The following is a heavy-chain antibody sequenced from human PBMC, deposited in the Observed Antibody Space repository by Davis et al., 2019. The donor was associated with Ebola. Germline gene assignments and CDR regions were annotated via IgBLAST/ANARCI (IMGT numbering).Heavy chain of an antibody. CDR1: GFTFSGSA. Sequence: GESLKISCAASGFTFSGSAMHWVRQAPGKGLEWVGRIKSKTDGGTTDYAAPVKGRFTISRDDSKNTLYLQMNSLKTEDTAVYYCTTRNYWFDPWGQGTLVTVSS. CDR2: IKSKTDGGTT. J-gene: IGHJ5*02. V-gene: IGHV3-15*01. CDR3: TTRNYWFDP. D-gene: IGHD4-11*01.